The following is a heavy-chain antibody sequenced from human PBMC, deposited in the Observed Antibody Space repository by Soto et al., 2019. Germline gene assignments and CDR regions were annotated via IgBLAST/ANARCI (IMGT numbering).Heavy chain of an antibody. CDR1: GYTFTSYY. Sequence: GASVKVSCKASGYTFTSYYMHWVRQAPGKRLERMGIINPSGGSTSYAQKFQGRVTMTRDTSTSTVYMELSSLRSEDTAVYYCARVPMGTQLRPLFDAFDIWGQGTMVTVSS. D-gene: IGHD2-2*01. CDR3: ARVPMGTQLRPLFDAFDI. V-gene: IGHV1-46*03. J-gene: IGHJ3*02. CDR2: INPSGGST.